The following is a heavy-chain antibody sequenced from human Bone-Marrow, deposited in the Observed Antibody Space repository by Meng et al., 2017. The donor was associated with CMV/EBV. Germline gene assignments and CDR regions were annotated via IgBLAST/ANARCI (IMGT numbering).Heavy chain of an antibody. Sequence: GESLKISCAASGFTFSSYSMNWVRQAPGKGLEWVSSISSSSSYIYYADSVKGRFTISRDNAKNSLYLQMNSLRAEDTAVYYCARDPVRIVVVPAAMPTYYYYYYGMDVWGQGTTVTVSS. CDR2: ISSSSSYI. CDR3: ARDPVRIVVVPAAMPTYYYYYYGMDV. J-gene: IGHJ6*02. CDR1: GFTFSSYS. D-gene: IGHD2-2*01. V-gene: IGHV3-21*01.